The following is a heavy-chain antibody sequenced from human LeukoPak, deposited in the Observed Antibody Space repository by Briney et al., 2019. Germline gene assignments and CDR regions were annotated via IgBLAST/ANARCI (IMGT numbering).Heavy chain of an antibody. Sequence: SVKVSCKASGDTFSSYAVSWVRQAPGQGLEWMGGIIPMFGTANYAQKFQGRVTITADESTSTAYMDLSSLRSEDTAVYYCARGGITMVRGVITPYYFDYWGQGTLVTVSS. J-gene: IGHJ4*02. CDR2: IIPMFGTA. D-gene: IGHD3-10*01. CDR1: GDTFSSYA. V-gene: IGHV1-69*13. CDR3: ARGGITMVRGVITPYYFDY.